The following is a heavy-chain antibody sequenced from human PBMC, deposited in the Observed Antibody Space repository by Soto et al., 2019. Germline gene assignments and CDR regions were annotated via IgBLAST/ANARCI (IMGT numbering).Heavy chain of an antibody. J-gene: IGHJ4*02. CDR1: SGSISTYY. Sequence: QVQLQESGPGLVKPSETLSLTCTVSSGSISTYYWSWIRQPPGKGLEWIGYIYYTGSTNYNPSLKTRVAISMDTSKNQFSLNLSSVTAADTAVYYCAGAPNWAYFDFLGLGTLVTVSS. D-gene: IGHD7-27*01. CDR2: IYYTGST. CDR3: AGAPNWAYFDF. V-gene: IGHV4-59*01.